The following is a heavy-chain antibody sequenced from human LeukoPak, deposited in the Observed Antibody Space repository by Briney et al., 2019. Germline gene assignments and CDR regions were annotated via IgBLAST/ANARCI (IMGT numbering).Heavy chain of an antibody. CDR2: VSGDGLYK. CDR3: AKVSLSIVVVISAALGNFDY. CDR1: GFTFSSYS. V-gene: IGHV3-23*01. Sequence: GGSLRLSCAASGFTFSSYSMNWVRQAPGKGLEWVSTVSGDGLYKYYADSVKGRFAISRDNSKNTLYLQMNSLRAEDTALYYCAKVSLSIVVVISAALGNFDYWGQGARVIVSP. J-gene: IGHJ4*02. D-gene: IGHD2-15*01.